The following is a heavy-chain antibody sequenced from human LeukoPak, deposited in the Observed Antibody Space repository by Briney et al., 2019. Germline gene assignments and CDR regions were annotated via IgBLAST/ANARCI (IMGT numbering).Heavy chain of an antibody. D-gene: IGHD3-22*01. J-gene: IGHJ4*02. CDR2: IYYSGST. V-gene: IGHV4-39*07. CDR3: ARDRYYDSSGSFFDY. CDR1: GGSISSSSYY. Sequence: PSETLSLTCTVSGGSISSSSYYWGWIRQPPGKGLEWIGSIYYSGSTYYNPSLKSRVTISVDTSKNQFSLKLSSVTAADTAVYYCARDRYYDSSGSFFDYWGQGTLVTVSS.